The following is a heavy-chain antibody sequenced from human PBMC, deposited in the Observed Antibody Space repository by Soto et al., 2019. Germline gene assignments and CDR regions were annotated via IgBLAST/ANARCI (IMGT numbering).Heavy chain of an antibody. V-gene: IGHV3-23*01. D-gene: IGHD2-2*01. CDR2: ISGSGVDT. J-gene: IGHJ4*02. Sequence: GGSLRLSCAASGFNFRNYPMTFVRQAPGKGLDWVSTISGSGVDTYYPNSVKGRVTISRDNSKNTLYLQINSLRAEDTAVYYCAKGGLLPAANRWFWGQGTLVTVSS. CDR1: GFNFRNYP. CDR3: AKGGLLPAANRWF.